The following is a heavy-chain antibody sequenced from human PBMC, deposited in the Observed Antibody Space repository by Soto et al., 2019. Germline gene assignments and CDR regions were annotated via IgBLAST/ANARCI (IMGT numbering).Heavy chain of an antibody. Sequence: GASVKVSCKSSGGTFSSYAISCVRQAPGQGLEWMGGIIPIFGTANYAQKFQGRVTITADESTSTAYMELSSLRSEDTAVYYCARELGYYYDSSGYYFLDYWGQGTLVTVSS. CDR1: GGTFSSYA. CDR3: ARELGYYYDSSGYYFLDY. V-gene: IGHV1-69*13. D-gene: IGHD3-22*01. CDR2: IIPIFGTA. J-gene: IGHJ4*02.